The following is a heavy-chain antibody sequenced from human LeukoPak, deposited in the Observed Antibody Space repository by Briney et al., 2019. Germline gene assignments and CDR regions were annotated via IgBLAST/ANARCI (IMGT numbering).Heavy chain of an antibody. CDR1: GDSVSSNSGA. Sequence: SRTLSLTCAISGDSVSSNSGAWNWIRHAPSRGLEWLGRTYYKSKWYNDYAVSVKSRITINPVTSKNQFSLQLNSVTPEDTAVYFCAKGFAATGIGYWGQGTLVTVSS. D-gene: IGHD6-13*01. J-gene: IGHJ4*02. V-gene: IGHV6-1*01. CDR2: TYYKSKWYN. CDR3: AKGFAATGIGY.